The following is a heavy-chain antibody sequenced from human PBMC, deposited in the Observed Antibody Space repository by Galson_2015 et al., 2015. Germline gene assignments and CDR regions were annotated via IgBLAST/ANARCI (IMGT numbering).Heavy chain of an antibody. CDR2: IWYGGSKK. D-gene: IGHD3-22*01. Sequence: SLRLSCAASGFTFSDYLMGWVRQAPGKGLEWVSVIWYGGSKKYYTDSVKGRFTISRDNSKNTLYLQMNSLRAEDTAVYYCARDLPNSPGYYSHHHAFDMWGHGTMVPVSS. J-gene: IGHJ3*02. CDR1: GFTFSDYL. V-gene: IGHV3-33*08. CDR3: ARDLPNSPGYYSHHHAFDM.